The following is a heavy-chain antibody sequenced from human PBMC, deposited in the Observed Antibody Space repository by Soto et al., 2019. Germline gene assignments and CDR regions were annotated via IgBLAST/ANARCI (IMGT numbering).Heavy chain of an antibody. CDR2: IYYSGST. CDR1: GGYISGYY. CDR3: ASYYDILTGYRY. V-gene: IGHV4-59*08. J-gene: IGHJ4*02. Sequence: LEIQSLPCSVSGGYISGYYWSWILKPPGKGLEWIGYIYYSGSTNYNPSLKSRVTISVDTSKNQFSLKLSSVTAADTAVYYCASYYDILTGYRYWGQGTLVTVSS. D-gene: IGHD3-9*01.